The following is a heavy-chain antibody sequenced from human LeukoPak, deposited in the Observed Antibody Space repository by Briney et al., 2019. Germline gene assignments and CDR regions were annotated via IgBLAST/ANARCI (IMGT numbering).Heavy chain of an antibody. CDR1: GYTFTGYY. CDR3: ARDLRRGVAAKNY. D-gene: IGHD2-15*01. J-gene: IGHJ4*02. Sequence: ASVKVSCKASGYTFTGYYMHWVRQAPGQGLEWMGWISAYNGNTNYAQKLQGRVTMTTDTSTSTAYMELRSLRSDDTAVYYCARDLRRGVAAKNYWGQGTLVTVSS. V-gene: IGHV1-18*04. CDR2: ISAYNGNT.